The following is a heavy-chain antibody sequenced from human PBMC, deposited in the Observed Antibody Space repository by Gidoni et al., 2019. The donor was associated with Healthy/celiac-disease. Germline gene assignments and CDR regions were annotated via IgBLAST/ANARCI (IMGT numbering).Heavy chain of an antibody. Sequence: QVQLVQSGAEVKKPGASVKVSFTASGYTFTSYGISWVRQATGQGLEWMGWISAYNGNTNYAQKLQGRVTMTTDTSTSTVYMELRSLRSDDTAVYYCAMGEYCSSTSCYSLYGMDVWGQGTTVTVSS. D-gene: IGHD2-2*01. CDR1: GYTFTSYG. V-gene: IGHV1-18*01. CDR2: ISAYNGNT. J-gene: IGHJ6*02. CDR3: AMGEYCSSTSCYSLYGMDV.